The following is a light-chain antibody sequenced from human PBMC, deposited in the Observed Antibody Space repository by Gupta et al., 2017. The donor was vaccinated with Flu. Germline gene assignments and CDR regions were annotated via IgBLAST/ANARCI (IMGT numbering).Light chain of an antibody. CDR2: EVT. Sequence: TNSEVGSFNLVSWYQKHPGKVPKLMIYEVTKRPSGISNRFSGSKSGNTASLTISGVQAEDEADYYCFSSADLTTWVFGGGTKLTVL. V-gene: IGLV2-23*02. CDR1: NSEVGSFNL. J-gene: IGLJ3*02. CDR3: FSSADLTTWV.